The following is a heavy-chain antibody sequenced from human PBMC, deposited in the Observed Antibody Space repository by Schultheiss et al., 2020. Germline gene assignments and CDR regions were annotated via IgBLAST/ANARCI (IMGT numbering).Heavy chain of an antibody. J-gene: IGHJ4*02. CDR1: GGSISSYY. D-gene: IGHD1-26*01. Sequence: GSLRLSCTVSGGSISSYYWTWIRRPPGKGLEWIGEINHSGSTNYNPSLKSRVTISVDTSKNQFSLKLSSVTAADTAVYYCARGGSYYAVDYWGQGTLVTVSS. CDR3: ARGGSYYAVDY. V-gene: IGHV4-34*01. CDR2: INHSGST.